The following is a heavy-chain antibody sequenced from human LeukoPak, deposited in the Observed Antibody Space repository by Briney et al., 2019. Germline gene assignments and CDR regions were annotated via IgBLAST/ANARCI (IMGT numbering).Heavy chain of an antibody. Sequence: GGSLRLSCAASGFTVSSDYMSWVRQAPGKGLEWVANIKEDGSEKYYVDSVKGRFTISRDNARNSLYLQMNSLRAEDTAVYYCASGRQLGYWGQGTLVTVSS. J-gene: IGHJ4*02. D-gene: IGHD6-13*01. V-gene: IGHV3-7*01. CDR1: GFTVSSDY. CDR3: ASGRQLGY. CDR2: IKEDGSEK.